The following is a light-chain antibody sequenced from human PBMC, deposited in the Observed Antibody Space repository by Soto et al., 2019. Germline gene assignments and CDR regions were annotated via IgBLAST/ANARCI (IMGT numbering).Light chain of an antibody. Sequence: DIQMTQSPSTLSASVGDRVTITCRASQSISSWLAWYQQKPGKAPKLLIYDASSLESGVPSRFSGSGSGTEFTLTISSLQPDDFATYYCQQYNSYSPALTFGGGTKAEIK. CDR1: QSISSW. CDR3: QQYNSYSPALT. J-gene: IGKJ4*01. V-gene: IGKV1-5*01. CDR2: DAS.